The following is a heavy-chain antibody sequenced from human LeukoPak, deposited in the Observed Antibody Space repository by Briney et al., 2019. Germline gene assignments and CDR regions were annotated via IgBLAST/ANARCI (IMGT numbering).Heavy chain of an antibody. CDR3: AREGGYYDSSGYHHSGAFDI. J-gene: IGHJ3*02. V-gene: IGHV3-30*04. D-gene: IGHD3-22*01. Sequence: GGSLRLSCAASGFTFSSNTMHWVRQAPGKGLEGVAIISYDGSNKYSADSGKGRFTISRDISKNTLYLQMNGLRAEDTAVYYCAREGGYYDSSGYHHSGAFDIWGQGTMVTVSS. CDR2: ISYDGSNK. CDR1: GFTFSSNT.